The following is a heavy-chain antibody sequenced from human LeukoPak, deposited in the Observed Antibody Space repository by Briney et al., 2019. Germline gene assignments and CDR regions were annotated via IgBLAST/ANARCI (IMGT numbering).Heavy chain of an antibody. CDR2: IWYDGSNK. Sequence: GGSLRLSCAASGFTFSSYSLNWVRQAPGKGLEWVAVIWYDGSNKYYADSVKGRFTISRDNSKDTLFLQMNSLRVEDTAVYYCARGAVMPAANWFDPWGQGTLVTVSS. CDR1: GFTFSSYS. V-gene: IGHV3-33*08. CDR3: ARGAVMPAANWFDP. D-gene: IGHD6-25*01. J-gene: IGHJ5*02.